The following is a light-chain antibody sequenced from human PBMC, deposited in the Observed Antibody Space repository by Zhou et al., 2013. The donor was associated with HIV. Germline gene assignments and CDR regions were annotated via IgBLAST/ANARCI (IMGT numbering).Light chain of an antibody. V-gene: IGLV2-14*03. CDR2: DVS. CDR1: SSDVGGYNY. Sequence: QSALTQPASVSGSPGQSITISCTGTSSDVGGYNYVSWYQQHPGKAPKLMICDVSNRPSGVSNRFSGSKSGNTASLTVSGLQAEDESDYYCGSYAGSSIWIFGGGTKLTVL. CDR3: GSYAGSSIWI. J-gene: IGLJ2*01.